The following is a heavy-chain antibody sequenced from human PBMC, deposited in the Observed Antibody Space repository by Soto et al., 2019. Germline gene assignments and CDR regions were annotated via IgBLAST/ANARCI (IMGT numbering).Heavy chain of an antibody. D-gene: IGHD4-4*01. Sequence: GSSVKVSSKASGFTFTSSAMQWVRQARGQRLEWIEWIVVCSGNTNYAQKFQERVTITRDMSTSTAYMGLSSLRSEDTAEYYCAAYRKVFLLNAYSTAGSYYSYRAVGGKGTTVTVS. CDR3: AAYRKVFLLNAYSTAGSYYSYRAV. CDR2: IVVCSGNT. CDR1: GFTFTSSA. J-gene: IGHJ6*03. V-gene: IGHV1-58*02.